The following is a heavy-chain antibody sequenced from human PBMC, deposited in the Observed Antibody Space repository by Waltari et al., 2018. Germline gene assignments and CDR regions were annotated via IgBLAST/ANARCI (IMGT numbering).Heavy chain of an antibody. D-gene: IGHD3-16*01. V-gene: IGHV4-31*01. CDR1: GGSISSGGYF. Sequence: QVQLQESGPGLVKPSQTLSLTYSFSGGSISSGGYFWNWIRQHPGKGLEWIGYIYYRGSTHYNPSFKTLVTISVDTSKNQFSLKLSSVTVADTAVYYCARGGQRDAFDSWGLGTMVTVSS. CDR3: ARGGQRDAFDS. J-gene: IGHJ3*02. CDR2: IYYRGST.